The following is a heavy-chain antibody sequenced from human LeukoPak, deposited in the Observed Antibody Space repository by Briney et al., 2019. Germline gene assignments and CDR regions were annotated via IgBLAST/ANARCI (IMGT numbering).Heavy chain of an antibody. V-gene: IGHV3-21*01. CDR3: ARSLEIIKGGYSSSWYYFDY. CDR2: ISSSSSYI. D-gene: IGHD6-13*01. J-gene: IGHJ4*02. Sequence: GGSLRLSCAASGFTFSSYSMNWVRQAPGKGLEWVSSISSSSSYIYYADSVKGRFTTSRDNAKNSLYLQMNSLRAEDTAVYYCARSLEIIKGGYSSSWYYFDYWGQGTLVTVSS. CDR1: GFTFSSYS.